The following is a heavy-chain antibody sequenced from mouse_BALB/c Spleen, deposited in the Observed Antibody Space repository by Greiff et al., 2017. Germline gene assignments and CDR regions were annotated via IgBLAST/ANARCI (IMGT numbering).Heavy chain of an antibody. D-gene: IGHD2-14*01. CDR1: GYTFTDYN. V-gene: IGHV1S29*02. J-gene: IGHJ3*01. Sequence: EVKLQESGPELVKPGASVKISCKASGYTFTDYNMHWVKQSHGKSLEWIGYIYPYNGGTGYNQKFKSKATLTVDNSSSTAYMELRSLTSEDSAVYYCANYRYDVKAYWGQGTLVTVSA. CDR3: ANYRYDVKAY. CDR2: IYPYNGGT.